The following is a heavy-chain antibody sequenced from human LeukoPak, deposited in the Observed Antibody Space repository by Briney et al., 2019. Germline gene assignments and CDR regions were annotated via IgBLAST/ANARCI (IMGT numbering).Heavy chain of an antibody. CDR3: ARGRGSYYDY. CDR1: GGSFSGYY. D-gene: IGHD1-26*01. V-gene: IGHV4-34*01. J-gene: IGHJ4*02. CDR2: INHSGST. Sequence: PSETLSLTCAVYGGSFSGYYWSWIPQPPGKGLEWIGEINHSGSTNYNPSLKSRVTISVDTSKNQFSLKLSSVTAADTAVYYCARGRGSYYDYWGQGTLVTVSS.